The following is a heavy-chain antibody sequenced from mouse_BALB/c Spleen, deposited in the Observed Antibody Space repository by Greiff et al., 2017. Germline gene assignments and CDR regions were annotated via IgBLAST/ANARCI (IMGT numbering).Heavy chain of an antibody. Sequence: QVQLQQSGAELVKPGASVKLSCKASGYTFTSYYMYWVKQRPGQGLEWIGEINPSNGGTNFNEKFKSKATLTVDKSSSTAYMQLSSLTSEDSAVYYCTRCQIHYYGHWYFDVWGAGTTVTVSS. V-gene: IGHV1S81*02. CDR1: GYTFTSYY. J-gene: IGHJ1*01. CDR3: TRCQIHYYGHWYFDV. CDR2: INPSNGGT. D-gene: IGHD1-2*01.